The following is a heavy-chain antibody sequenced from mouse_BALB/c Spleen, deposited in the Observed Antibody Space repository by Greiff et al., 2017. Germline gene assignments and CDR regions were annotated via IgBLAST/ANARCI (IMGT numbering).Heavy chain of an antibody. V-gene: IGHV1-54*01. Sequence: LQESGAELVRPGTSVKVSCKASGYAFTNYLLEWVKQRPGQGLEWIGVINPGSGGTNYNEKFKGKATLTADKSSSTAYMQLSSLTSDDSAVYFCARSGYDYNYYAMDYWGQGTSVTVSS. D-gene: IGHD2-4*01. CDR1: GYAFTNYL. CDR3: ARSGYDYNYYAMDY. CDR2: INPGSGGT. J-gene: IGHJ4*01.